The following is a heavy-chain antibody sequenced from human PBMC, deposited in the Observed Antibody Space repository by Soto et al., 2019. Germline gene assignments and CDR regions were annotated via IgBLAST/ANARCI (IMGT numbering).Heavy chain of an antibody. Sequence: EVQLVESGGGLVQPGGSLKLSCAASGFTFSGSAMHWVRQASGKGLEWVGRIRNNANSYATAYAASVKGRFTISRDDSKITAYLQMHSLKTEDTAVYYCTRQSPEDMIRNWGKGTLVTVSS. CDR1: GFTFSGSA. J-gene: IGHJ1*01. CDR3: TRQSPEDMIRN. V-gene: IGHV3-73*02. CDR2: IRNNANSYAT. D-gene: IGHD2-15*01.